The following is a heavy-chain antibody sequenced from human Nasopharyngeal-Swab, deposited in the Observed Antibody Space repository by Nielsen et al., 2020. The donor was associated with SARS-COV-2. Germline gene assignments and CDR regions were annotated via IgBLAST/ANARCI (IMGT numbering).Heavy chain of an antibody. CDR2: IYYSGST. Sequence: SETLSLTCTVSGGSVSSGSYYWSWIRQPPGKGLEWIGYIYYSGSTNYSPSLKSRVTISVDTSKNQFSLKLSSVTAADTAVYYCARDHYGSGSPSMDAWGQGTTVTVSS. J-gene: IGHJ6*02. CDR1: GGSVSSGSYY. D-gene: IGHD3-10*01. CDR3: ARDHYGSGSPSMDA. V-gene: IGHV4-61*01.